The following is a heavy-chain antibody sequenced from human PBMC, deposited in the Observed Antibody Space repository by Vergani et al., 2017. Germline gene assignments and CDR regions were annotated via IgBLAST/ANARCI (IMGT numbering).Heavy chain of an antibody. CDR3: ARISYDTTSYLQGGYDC. Sequence: EVQLVQSGAEVKKPGESLKISCKGSGYSFTSYWIGWVRQMPGKGLECMGIIYPGDSDTRYSPSFQGQVTISADKSISTAYLQWSSLKASDTAVYYCARISYDTTSYLQGGYDCWGQGTLVSVSS. CDR1: GYSFTSYW. D-gene: IGHD2/OR15-2a*01. V-gene: IGHV5-51*01. J-gene: IGHJ4*02. CDR2: IYPGDSDT.